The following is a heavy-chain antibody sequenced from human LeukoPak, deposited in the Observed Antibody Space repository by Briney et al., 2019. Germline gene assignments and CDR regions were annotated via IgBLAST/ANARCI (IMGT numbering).Heavy chain of an antibody. J-gene: IGHJ4*02. CDR3: VRERFGAIVEN. Sequence: GGSLRLSCAASRFTVANDRMSWVRQPPGKGLEWVSTVYGGGNTAYTDSVKGRFTISRDTSKNTLLLQMNSLRAEDTAVYFCVRERFGAIVENWGQGALVIVSS. D-gene: IGHD3-10*01. CDR2: VYGGGNT. CDR1: RFTVANDR. V-gene: IGHV3-53*01.